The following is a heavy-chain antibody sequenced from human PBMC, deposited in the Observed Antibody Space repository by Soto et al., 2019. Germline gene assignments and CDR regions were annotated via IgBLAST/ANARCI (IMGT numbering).Heavy chain of an antibody. CDR2: ISGSGGST. V-gene: IGHV3-23*01. CDR1: GFTFSSYA. D-gene: IGHD3-10*01. CDR3: AKVFESCYGGDAFEI. J-gene: IGHJ3*02. Sequence: EVQLLESGGGLVQPGVSLRLSCAASGFTFSSYAMSWVRQAPGKGLEWVSAISGSGGSTYYADSVKGRFTISRDNSKNTLYLQMNGLRAEDTGVYYCAKVFESCYGGDAFEIWDQGTMVTVSS.